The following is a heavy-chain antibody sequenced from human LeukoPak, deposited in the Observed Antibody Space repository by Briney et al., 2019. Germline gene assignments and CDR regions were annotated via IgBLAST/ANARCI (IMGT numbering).Heavy chain of an antibody. CDR1: GGSISSYY. Sequence: PSETLSLTCTVSGGSISSYYWSWIRQPAGKGLEWIGRIYTSGSTNYNPSLKSRVTMSVDTSKNQFSLKLSSVTAADTAVYCCARSRGHFWSGSYYFDYWGQGTLVTVSS. J-gene: IGHJ4*02. CDR3: ARSRGHFWSGSYYFDY. V-gene: IGHV4-4*07. D-gene: IGHD3-3*02. CDR2: IYTSGST.